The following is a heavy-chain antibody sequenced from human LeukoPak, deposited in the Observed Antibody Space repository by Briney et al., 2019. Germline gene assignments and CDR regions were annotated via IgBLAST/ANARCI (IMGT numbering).Heavy chain of an antibody. CDR1: GFTFSSYA. CDR2: ISTDGYTT. J-gene: IGHJ4*02. Sequence: PGGSLRLSCAASGFTFSSYAMSWVRHAPRKGLVWVSRISTDGYTTDYADFVQGRFTASRDNTKNTWSLEMNSLRAEDTAVYYCVVGGSPGYWGQGTLVTVSS. CDR3: VVGGSPGY. D-gene: IGHD2-15*01. V-gene: IGHV3-74*01.